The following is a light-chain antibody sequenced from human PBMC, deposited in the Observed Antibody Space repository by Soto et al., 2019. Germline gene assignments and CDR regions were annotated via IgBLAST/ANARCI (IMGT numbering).Light chain of an antibody. CDR1: HDIGNY. V-gene: IGKV1-33*01. CDR2: DAS. Sequence: DIQMTQSPSSLSASVGDRVTITCQASHDIGNYLNWYQHRPGKAHKXPILDASSLDTGVPSRFSGSGSGTDFTLTISSLQSEDIATYDCQQYYNVPITFGQGTRLEI. J-gene: IGKJ5*01. CDR3: QQYYNVPIT.